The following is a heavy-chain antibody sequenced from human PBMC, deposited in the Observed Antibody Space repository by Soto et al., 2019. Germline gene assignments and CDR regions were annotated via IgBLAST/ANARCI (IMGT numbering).Heavy chain of an antibody. D-gene: IGHD3-22*01. V-gene: IGHV3-7*03. CDR1: GFTFSSYW. CDR3: ARASTYYYDSSGPLDAFDI. Sequence: GGSLRLSCAASGFTFSSYWMSWVRHAPGKGLEWVANIKQDGSEKYYVDSVKGRFTISRDNAKNSLYLQMNSLRAEDTAVYYCARASTYYYDSSGPLDAFDIWGQGTMVTVSS. J-gene: IGHJ3*02. CDR2: IKQDGSEK.